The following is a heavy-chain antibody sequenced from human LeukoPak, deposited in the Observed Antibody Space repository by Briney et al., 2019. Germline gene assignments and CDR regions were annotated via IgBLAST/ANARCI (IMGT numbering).Heavy chain of an antibody. CDR1: GGSISSSSYY. J-gene: IGHJ4*02. V-gene: IGHV4-39*01. CDR3: ARRRYADKIVDY. D-gene: IGHD2-8*01. CDR2: MYYSGST. Sequence: PSETLSLTCTVSGGSISSSSYYWGWIRQPPGKGLEWIGSMYYSGSTYYNVSLKSRVTISVDTSKSQFSLKLSSVTAADTAVYYCARRRYADKIVDYWGQGTLVTVSS.